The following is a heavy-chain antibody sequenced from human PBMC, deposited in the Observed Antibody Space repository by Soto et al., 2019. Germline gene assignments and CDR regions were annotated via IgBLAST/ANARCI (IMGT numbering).Heavy chain of an antibody. Sequence: QVQLVESGGGVVQPGRSLRLSCAASGFTFSSYGMHWVRQAPGKGLEWVAVISYDGSNKYYADSVKGRFTISRDNSKNTLYLQMNSLRAEDTAVYYCAKWFVARVVGPEVNPLDYWGQGTLVTVSS. V-gene: IGHV3-30*18. J-gene: IGHJ4*02. CDR2: ISYDGSNK. CDR3: AKWFVARVVGPEVNPLDY. CDR1: GFTFSSYG. D-gene: IGHD2-15*01.